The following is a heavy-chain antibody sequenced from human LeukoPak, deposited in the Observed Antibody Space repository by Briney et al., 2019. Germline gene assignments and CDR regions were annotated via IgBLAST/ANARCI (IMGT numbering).Heavy chain of an antibody. V-gene: IGHV1-46*01. CDR1: GYTFTSYH. D-gene: IGHD6-13*01. J-gene: IGHJ5*02. CDR2: INPSGGTT. CDR3: ARDGDENSSSWSWFDP. Sequence: ASVKVSCKASGYTFTSYHMHWVRQAPGQGLEWMGIINPSGGTTNYAQKFRGRVTMTRGTSTSTVYMELSSLRSEDTAVYYCARDGDENSSSWSWFDPWGQGTLVTVSS.